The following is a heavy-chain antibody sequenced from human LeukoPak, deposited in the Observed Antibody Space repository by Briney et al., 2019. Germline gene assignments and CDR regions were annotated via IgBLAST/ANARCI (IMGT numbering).Heavy chain of an antibody. CDR2: IKQDGSEK. V-gene: IGHV3-7*01. CDR1: GFTFSSYW. J-gene: IGHJ6*03. D-gene: IGHD2-2*01. CDR3: ARERVYCSSTSCQPYYYYYYYMDV. Sequence: GGSLRLSCAASGFTFSSYWMSWVRQAPGKGLEWVANIKQDGSEKYYVDSVKGRFTISRDNAKSSLYLQMNSLRAEDTAVYYCARERVYCSSTSCQPYYYYYYYMDVWGKGTTVTVSS.